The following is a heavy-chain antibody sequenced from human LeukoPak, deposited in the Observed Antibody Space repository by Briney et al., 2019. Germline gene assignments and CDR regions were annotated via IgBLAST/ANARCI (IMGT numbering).Heavy chain of an antibody. V-gene: IGHV1-2*02. J-gene: IGHJ5*02. Sequence: GASVKVSCKASGYTFTSYYMHWVRQAPGQGLEWMGWINPNSGGTNYAQKFQGRVTMTRDTSISTAYMELSRLRSDDTAVYYCARDFSGDYGDFNWFDPWGQGTLVTVSS. CDR1: GYTFTSYY. CDR2: INPNSGGT. CDR3: ARDFSGDYGDFNWFDP. D-gene: IGHD4-17*01.